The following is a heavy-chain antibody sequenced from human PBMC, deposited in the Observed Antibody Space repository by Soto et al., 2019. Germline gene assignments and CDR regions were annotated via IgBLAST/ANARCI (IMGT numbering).Heavy chain of an antibody. CDR2: VSKSGGT. Sequence: QMHLQESGPGLVKPSETLSLTCTVSGGSITSYYWSWVRQPPGQALEWIGCVSKSGGTKSNPSLLRPLTLSMDPPENHVSLKLTSVTAADTAVYFWARQKYKPVDYWGAGILVTVS. V-gene: IGHV4-59*08. CDR1: GGSITSYY. D-gene: IGHD1-1*01. J-gene: IGHJ4*02. CDR3: ARQKYKPVDY.